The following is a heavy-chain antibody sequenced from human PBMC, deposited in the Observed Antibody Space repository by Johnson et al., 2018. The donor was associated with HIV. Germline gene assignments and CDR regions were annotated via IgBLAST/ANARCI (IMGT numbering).Heavy chain of an antibody. CDR2: ISGNSGSI. J-gene: IGHJ3*02. D-gene: IGHD4-23*01. V-gene: IGHV3-9*01. Sequence: VQLVESGGGLVQPGRSLRLSCAASGFTFDDYAMHWVRQAPGKGLEWVSGISGNSGSIGYEDSVKGRFTLSRDNAKNSLYLQRNSLRAEDTALYYCAKDLDYGGNFLRDDAFDIWGQGTMVTVSS. CDR1: GFTFDDYA. CDR3: AKDLDYGGNFLRDDAFDI.